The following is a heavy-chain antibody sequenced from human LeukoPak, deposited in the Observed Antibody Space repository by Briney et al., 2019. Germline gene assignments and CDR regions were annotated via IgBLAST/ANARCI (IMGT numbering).Heavy chain of an antibody. CDR3: ARGARMVRDKYYFDY. CDR2: IYYSGST. J-gene: IGHJ4*02. CDR1: GGSISRGGYY. D-gene: IGHD3-10*01. V-gene: IGHV4-31*03. Sequence: SQTLSLTCTVSGGSISRGGYYWSWIRQHPGKGLEWIGYIYYSGSTYYNPSLKSRVTISVDTSKNQFSLKLSSVTVADTAVYYCARGARMVRDKYYFDYWGQGTLVTVSS.